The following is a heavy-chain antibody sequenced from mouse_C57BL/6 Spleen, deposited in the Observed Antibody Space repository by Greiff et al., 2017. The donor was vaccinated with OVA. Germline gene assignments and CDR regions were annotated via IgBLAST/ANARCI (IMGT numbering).Heavy chain of an antibody. CDR2: IDPSDSYT. Sequence: QVQLQQPGAELVMPGASVKLSCKASGYTFTSYWMHWVKQRPGQGLEWIGEIDPSDSYTNYNQKFKGKSTLTVDKSSSTAYMQLSSLTSEDSAVYYCARGVVNFDYWGQGTTLTVSS. D-gene: IGHD1-1*01. CDR3: ARGVVNFDY. V-gene: IGHV1-69*01. CDR1: GYTFTSYW. J-gene: IGHJ2*01.